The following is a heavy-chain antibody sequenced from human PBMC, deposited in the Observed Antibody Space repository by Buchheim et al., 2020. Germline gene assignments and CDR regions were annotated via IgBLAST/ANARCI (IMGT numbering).Heavy chain of an antibody. CDR1: GGTFSSYG. Sequence: QVQLVQSGAEVKKPGSSVKVSCKASGGTFSSYGVTWVRQAPGLGLEWMGRTIPLFATTNYAQKFQGRVTITADEYTRTVYMELSSLRSEDTAVYYCARGGTASRNWFDPWGQGTL. CDR2: TIPLFATT. J-gene: IGHJ5*02. V-gene: IGHV1-69*01. CDR3: ARGGTASRNWFDP. D-gene: IGHD1/OR15-1a*01.